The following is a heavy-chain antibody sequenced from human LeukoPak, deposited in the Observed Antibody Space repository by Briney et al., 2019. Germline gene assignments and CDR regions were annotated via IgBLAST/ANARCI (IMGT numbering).Heavy chain of an antibody. CDR2: VLDSERT. D-gene: IGHD5-18*01. Sequence: SETLSLTCTVSGGYISTHYWSWIRQPPGKGLEWIGYVLDSERTKDNPSLKSRATLSADTSKNQFSLRLTSVTAADSAVYYCATIKRGSIFGYFDFWGQGVLVTVSS. V-gene: IGHV4-59*11. CDR3: ATIKRGSIFGYFDF. J-gene: IGHJ4*02. CDR1: GGYISTHY.